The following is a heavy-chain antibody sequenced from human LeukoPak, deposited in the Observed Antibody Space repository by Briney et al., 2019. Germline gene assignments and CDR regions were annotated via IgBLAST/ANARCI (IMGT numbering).Heavy chain of an antibody. CDR1: GYTFTGYY. J-gene: IGHJ3*02. CDR3: ARSDQYYYGRSGQNHDAFDI. V-gene: IGHV1-2*02. CDR2: INPNSGGT. D-gene: IGHD3-22*01. Sequence: GASVKVSCKASGYTFTGYYMHWVRRAPGQGLEWMGWINPNSGGTNYAQKFQGRVTMTRDTSISTAYMEMSRLRSDDTAVYYCARSDQYYYGRSGQNHDAFDIWGQGTMVTVSS.